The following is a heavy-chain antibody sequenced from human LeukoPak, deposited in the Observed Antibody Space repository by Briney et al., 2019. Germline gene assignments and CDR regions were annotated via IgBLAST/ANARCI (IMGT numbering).Heavy chain of an antibody. J-gene: IGHJ4*02. CDR1: GFTFSSYA. Sequence: PGGSLRPSCAASGFTFSSYAMSWVRQAPGKGLEWVSAISGSGGSTYYADSVKGRFTISRDNSKNTLYLQMNSLRAEDTAVYYCAKAMKDGSALDYWGQGTLVTVSS. D-gene: IGHD3-10*01. CDR3: AKAMKDGSALDY. V-gene: IGHV3-23*01. CDR2: ISGSGGST.